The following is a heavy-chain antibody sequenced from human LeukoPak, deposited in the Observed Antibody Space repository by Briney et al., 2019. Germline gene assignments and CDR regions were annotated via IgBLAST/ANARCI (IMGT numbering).Heavy chain of an antibody. D-gene: IGHD1-7*01. J-gene: IGHJ3*02. CDR3: ARLVTGTWSAFDI. Sequence: SVKVSCKASGGTFSSYAISWVRQAPGQGLEWMGGIIPIFGTANYAQKFQGRVTITADESTSTAYMELSSLRSEDTAVYYCARLVTGTWSAFDIWGQGTMVTVSS. CDR1: GGTFSSYA. V-gene: IGHV1-69*13. CDR2: IIPIFGTA.